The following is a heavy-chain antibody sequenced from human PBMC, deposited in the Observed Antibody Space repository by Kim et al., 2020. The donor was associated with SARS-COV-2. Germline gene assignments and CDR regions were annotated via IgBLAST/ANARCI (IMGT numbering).Heavy chain of an antibody. CDR3: ARRRSSSRFFDY. J-gene: IGHJ4*02. D-gene: IGHD6-13*01. V-gene: IGHV4-39*01. Sequence: SETLSLTCTVSGGSISSSSYYWGWIRQPPGKGLEWIGSIYYSGSTYYNPSLKSRVTISVDTSKNQFSLKLSSVTAADTAVYYCARRRSSSRFFDYWGQGTLVTVSS. CDR2: IYYSGST. CDR1: GGSISSSSYY.